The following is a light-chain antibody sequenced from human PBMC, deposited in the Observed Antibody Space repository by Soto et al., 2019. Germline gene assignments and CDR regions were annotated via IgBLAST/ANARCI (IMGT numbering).Light chain of an antibody. J-gene: IGKJ2*01. Sequence: DIVMTQSPDSLAVSLGERATIKCKSSQTIFYNSRNKDFLAWYQQKPGHPPKLLIYWASTRESGVPDRFSGSGSGTDFTLTISSLQAEDVALDFCQQYLSTPHTFGQGTRLEIK. CDR1: QTIFYNSRNKDF. CDR3: QQYLSTPHT. V-gene: IGKV4-1*01. CDR2: WAS.